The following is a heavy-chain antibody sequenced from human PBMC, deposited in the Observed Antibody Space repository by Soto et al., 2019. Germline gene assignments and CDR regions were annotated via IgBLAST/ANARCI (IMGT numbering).Heavy chain of an antibody. CDR3: AKTPDYLNCFDP. CDR1: GFPFSYYA. CDR2: ISGAGGGT. V-gene: IGHV3-23*01. D-gene: IGHD4-17*01. J-gene: IGHJ5*02. Sequence: GGSLRLSCAASGFPFSYYAMSWVRQAPGKGLEWVSSISGAGGGTYYADSVKGRFTISRDNSKNTLYLQMNSLRAEDTALYYCAKTPDYLNCFDPWGQGTLVTVSS.